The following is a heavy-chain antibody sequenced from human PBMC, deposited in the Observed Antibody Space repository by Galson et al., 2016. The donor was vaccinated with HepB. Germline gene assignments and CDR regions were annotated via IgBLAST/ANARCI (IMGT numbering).Heavy chain of an antibody. D-gene: IGHD4-23*01. J-gene: IGHJ4*02. Sequence: SVKVSCKASGYTFTNYGISWVRQAPGQGLEWVGWISTYIGNTNYAQKFQGRVTITADESTSTAYMELSSLRSEDTAVYFCARSGGANGGYWGQGTLVTVSS. CDR1: GYTFTNYG. V-gene: IGHV1-18*01. CDR2: ISTYIGNT. CDR3: ARSGGANGGY.